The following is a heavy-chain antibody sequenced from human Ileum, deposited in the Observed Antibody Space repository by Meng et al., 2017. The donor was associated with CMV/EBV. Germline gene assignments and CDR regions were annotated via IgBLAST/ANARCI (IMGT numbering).Heavy chain of an antibody. J-gene: IGHJ4*02. Sequence: QLHQQSPGPGLVKPSTTLSLPCTVSGGSIRSSLYYWGWLRQPPGKGLEWIGTISYSGTAFYNLSLKSRVAISIDTSKFQFSLKLSSVTATDTAVYYCARDSTYPSGLDYWGQGTLVTVSS. CDR3: ARDSTYPSGLDY. CDR1: GGSIRSSLYY. CDR2: ISYSGTA. D-gene: IGHD3-10*01. V-gene: IGHV4-39*07.